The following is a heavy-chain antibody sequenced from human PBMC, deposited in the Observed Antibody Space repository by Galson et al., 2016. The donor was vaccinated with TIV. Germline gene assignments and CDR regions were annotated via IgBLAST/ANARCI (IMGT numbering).Heavy chain of an antibody. Sequence: SVKVSCKASGYIFINYYIHWVRQAPGQGLEWLGWFNPDSGATQYAQKFQGRVTMTRDTSISTAYMELRRRISDDTAVYYCARVNWARAFDYWGQGTQVTFSS. CDR1: GYIFINYY. CDR2: FNPDSGAT. V-gene: IGHV1-2*02. D-gene: IGHD7-27*01. J-gene: IGHJ4*02. CDR3: ARVNWARAFDY.